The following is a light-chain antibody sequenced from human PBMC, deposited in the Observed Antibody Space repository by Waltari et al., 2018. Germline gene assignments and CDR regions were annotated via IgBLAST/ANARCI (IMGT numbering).Light chain of an antibody. CDR3: QSVDISGPYRV. V-gene: IGLV3-25*03. Sequence: SYELTQPPSVSVSPGQTARITCSGDALPKQYAYWYQQKPGQAPMLVIYKDSETPSGISERFSGASSGTTVTLTISGVRAEDEADYYCQSVDISGPYRVFGGGTKLTVL. CDR1: ALPKQY. J-gene: IGLJ3*02. CDR2: KDS.